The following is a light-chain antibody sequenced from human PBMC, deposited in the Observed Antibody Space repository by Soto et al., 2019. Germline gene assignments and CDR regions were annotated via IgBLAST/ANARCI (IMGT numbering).Light chain of an antibody. J-gene: IGKJ2*01. CDR3: QQYGGSPYT. CDR2: GAS. V-gene: IGKV3-20*01. Sequence: EIVLTQSPGTLSLSPGERATLSCRASQSVRSNYLAWYQQKPGQAPRLLIYGASSRATGIPDRFSGTGSGTVSTLTISSLEPEDFAVYYCQQYGGSPYTFGQGTKLEIK. CDR1: QSVRSNY.